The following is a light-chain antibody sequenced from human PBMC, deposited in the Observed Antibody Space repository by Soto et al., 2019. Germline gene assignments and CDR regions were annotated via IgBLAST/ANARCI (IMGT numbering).Light chain of an antibody. V-gene: IGKV1-9*01. CDR1: QGISNS. CDR3: LQHNTYPLT. J-gene: IGKJ4*01. CDR2: ISS. Sequence: QLTQSPSSLSANIGDRFTITCRASQGISNSLAWYQQKPGKAPKLLSYISSTSESGVPPRFSGSGFGTDFTLPLRSLQPADFATSSCLQHNTYPLTFGGGTTVDIK.